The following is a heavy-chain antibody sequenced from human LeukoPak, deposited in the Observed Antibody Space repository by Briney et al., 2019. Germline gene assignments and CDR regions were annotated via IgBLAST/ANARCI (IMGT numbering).Heavy chain of an antibody. Sequence: GGSLRLSCAASASTFSSYAMHWVRQAPGKGLEWVAVISYDGSNKYYADSVKGRFTISRDNSKNTLYLQMNSLRAEDTAVYYCARAFGTTGYWGQGTLVTVSS. J-gene: IGHJ4*02. V-gene: IGHV3-30-3*01. D-gene: IGHD1-1*01. CDR1: ASTFSSYA. CDR3: ARAFGTTGY. CDR2: ISYDGSNK.